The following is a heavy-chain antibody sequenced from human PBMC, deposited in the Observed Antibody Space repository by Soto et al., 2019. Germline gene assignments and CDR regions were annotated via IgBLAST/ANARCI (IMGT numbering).Heavy chain of an antibody. CDR3: ASDFRTRGWFRQAGNFAMDV. CDR1: GYPYTNSY. CDR2: IHPNTGGT. J-gene: IGHJ6*02. D-gene: IGHD6-19*01. Sequence: QVQLVQSGDEVRKPGASVKVSCKASGYPYTNSYMHWVRQAPGQGLEWMGWIHPNTGGTNYAQKFQGRVTMTSDTSVSTVYMELNRLTSDDTAIYFCASDFRTRGWFRQAGNFAMDVWGQGTTVTVS. V-gene: IGHV1-2*02.